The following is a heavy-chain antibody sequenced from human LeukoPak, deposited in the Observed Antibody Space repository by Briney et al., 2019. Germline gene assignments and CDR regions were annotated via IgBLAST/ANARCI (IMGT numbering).Heavy chain of an antibody. Sequence: GESLKISCKGSGYSFTSYWIGWVRRMRGKGLEWMGIIYPGDSDTRYSPSFQGQVTISADKSISPAYLQWSSLKASDTAMYYCARQGSGYSPTYYYYMDVWGKGTTDTISS. CDR2: IYPGDSDT. V-gene: IGHV5-51*01. CDR1: GYSFTSYW. CDR3: ARQGSGYSPTYYYYMDV. D-gene: IGHD5-18*01. J-gene: IGHJ6*03.